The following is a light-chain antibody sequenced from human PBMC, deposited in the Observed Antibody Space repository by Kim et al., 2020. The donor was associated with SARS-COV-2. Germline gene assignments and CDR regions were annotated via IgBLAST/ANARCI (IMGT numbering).Light chain of an antibody. CDR3: SSYTSSSTV. J-gene: IGLJ2*01. CDR2: DVS. V-gene: IGLV2-14*03. Sequence: PGSSITISGTGTSSDVGGYNYVSWYQQHPGKAPKLMIYDVSNRPSGVSNRFSGSKSGNTASLTISGLQAEDEADYYCSSYTSSSTVFGGGTQLTVL. CDR1: SSDVGGYNY.